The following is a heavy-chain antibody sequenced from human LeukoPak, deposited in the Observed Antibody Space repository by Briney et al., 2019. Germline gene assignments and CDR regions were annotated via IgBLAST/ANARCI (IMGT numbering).Heavy chain of an antibody. CDR3: ARDGNYGGYYYYMDV. D-gene: IGHD1-7*01. V-gene: IGHV1-2*02. J-gene: IGHJ6*03. Sequence: ASVKVSCKASGYTFTGYYMHWVRQAPGQGLEWMGWINPNSGGTNYAQKFQGRVTMTRDTSINTAYMELSRLRSDDTAVYYCARDGNYGGYYYYMDVWGKGTTVTVSS. CDR1: GYTFTGYY. CDR2: INPNSGGT.